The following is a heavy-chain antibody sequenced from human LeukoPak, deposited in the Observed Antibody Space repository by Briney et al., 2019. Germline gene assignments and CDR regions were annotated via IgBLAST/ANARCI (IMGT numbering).Heavy chain of an antibody. Sequence: GGSLRLSCAASGFTVSSNYMSWVRQAPGKGLEWVSVIYSGGSTCYADSVKGRFTISRDNSKNTLYLQMNSLRAEDTAVYYCARRVAYYYGSGSYAWFDPWGQGTLVTVSS. CDR1: GFTVSSNY. J-gene: IGHJ5*02. CDR3: ARRVAYYYGSGSYAWFDP. V-gene: IGHV3-53*01. CDR2: IYSGGST. D-gene: IGHD3-10*01.